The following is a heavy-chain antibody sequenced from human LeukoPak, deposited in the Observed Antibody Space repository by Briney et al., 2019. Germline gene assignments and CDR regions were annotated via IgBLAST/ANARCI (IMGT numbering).Heavy chain of an antibody. V-gene: IGHV1-18*01. CDR3: ASATLRCSGGGCYEMDV. D-gene: IGHD2-15*01. J-gene: IGHJ6*04. CDR1: GYTFTSYG. Sequence: GASVKVSCKASGYTFTSYGISWVRQAPGQGLEWMGWISAYNGNTNYAQKLQGRVTMTTDTSTSTAYMELSSLRSDDTAVYYCASATLRCSGGGCYEMDVWGKGTTVTVSS. CDR2: ISAYNGNT.